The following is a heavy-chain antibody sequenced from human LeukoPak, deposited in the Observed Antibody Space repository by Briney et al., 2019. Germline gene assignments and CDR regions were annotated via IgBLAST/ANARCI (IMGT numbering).Heavy chain of an antibody. Sequence: GASVKVSCKASGGTFSSYAISWVRQAPGQGLEWMGGIIPIFGTANYAQKFQGRVTITADESTSTAYMELSSLRSEDTAVYYCARVKSYYYDTSDKDASDIWGQGTMVTVSS. D-gene: IGHD3-22*01. J-gene: IGHJ3*02. V-gene: IGHV1-69*13. CDR2: IIPIFGTA. CDR3: ARVKSYYYDTSDKDASDI. CDR1: GGTFSSYA.